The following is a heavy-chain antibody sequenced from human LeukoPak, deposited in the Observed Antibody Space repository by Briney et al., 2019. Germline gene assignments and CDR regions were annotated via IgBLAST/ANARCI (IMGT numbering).Heavy chain of an antibody. CDR2: FDPEDGET. CDR1: GYTLTELS. V-gene: IGHV1-24*01. D-gene: IGHD3-10*01. Sequence: ASVKVSCKVSGYTLTELSMHWVRQAPGKGLEWMGGFDPEDGETIYAQKFQGRVTMTEDTSTDTAYMELSSLRSEDTAVYYCATVGMVRGVSNWFDPWGQGTLVTVSS. CDR3: ATVGMVRGVSNWFDP. J-gene: IGHJ5*02.